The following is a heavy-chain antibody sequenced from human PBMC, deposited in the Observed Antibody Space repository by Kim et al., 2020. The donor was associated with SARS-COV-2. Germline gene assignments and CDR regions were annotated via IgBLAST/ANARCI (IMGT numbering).Heavy chain of an antibody. V-gene: IGHV4-4*07. CDR1: GGSISSYY. CDR2: IYTSGST. Sequence: SETLSLTCTVSGGSISSYYCSWIRQPAGKGLEWIGRIYTSGSTNYNPSLKSRVTMSVDTSKNQFSLKLSSVTAADTAVYYCARTLSPYYYGSGTLYGMDVWGQGTTVTVSS. CDR3: ARTLSPYYYGSGTLYGMDV. D-gene: IGHD3-10*01. J-gene: IGHJ6*02.